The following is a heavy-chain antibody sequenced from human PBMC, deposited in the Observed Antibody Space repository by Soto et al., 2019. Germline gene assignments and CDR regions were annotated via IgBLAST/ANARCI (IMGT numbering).Heavy chain of an antibody. Sequence: SETLSLTCAVYGGSFSGYYWSWIRQPPGKGLEWIGEINHSGSTNYNPSIKSRVTISVDTSKNQFSLKLSSVTAADTAVYYCARVRAFPAHPHALDVWVKGTTVTVSS. J-gene: IGHJ6*04. CDR2: INHSGST. CDR3: ARVRAFPAHPHALDV. V-gene: IGHV4-34*01. CDR1: GGSFSGYY. D-gene: IGHD3-3*02.